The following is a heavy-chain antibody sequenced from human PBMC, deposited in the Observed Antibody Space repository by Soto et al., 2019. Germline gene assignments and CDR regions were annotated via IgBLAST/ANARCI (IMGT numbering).Heavy chain of an antibody. V-gene: IGHV4-59*01. Sequence: SETLSLTCTVSGGSISSYYWSWIRQPPGKGLEWIGYIYYSGSTNYNPSLKSRVTISVDTSKNQFSLKLSSVTAADTAVYYCARDRGYCSGGSCSDYGMDVWGQGTTVTVSS. J-gene: IGHJ6*02. CDR1: GGSISSYY. D-gene: IGHD2-15*01. CDR2: IYYSGST. CDR3: ARDRGYCSGGSCSDYGMDV.